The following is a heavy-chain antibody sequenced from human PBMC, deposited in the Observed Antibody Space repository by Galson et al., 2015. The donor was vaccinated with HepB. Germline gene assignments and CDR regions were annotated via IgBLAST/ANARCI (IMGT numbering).Heavy chain of an antibody. CDR1: GYTFSTYS. V-gene: IGHV1-18*01. D-gene: IGHD2-15*01. CDR3: ARGALVVVVDATQNNWFDP. CDR2: ISPYNRDT. J-gene: IGHJ5*02. Sequence: SVKVSCKASGYTFSTYSITWVRQAPGQGLEWMGWISPYNRDTNYARKVQGRVTMTIDTFTDTAYMELRSLRSDDTAVYYCARGALVVVVDATQNNWFDPWGQGTLVTVSS.